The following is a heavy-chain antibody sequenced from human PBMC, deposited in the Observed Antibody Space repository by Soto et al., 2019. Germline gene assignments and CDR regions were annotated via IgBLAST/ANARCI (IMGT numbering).Heavy chain of an antibody. Sequence: EVQLVESGGGLVLPGGSLRLSCAASGFTFRSLWMSWVRQAPGKGLEWVANIKPDGSDQYYVDSVKGRFTISRDNARNSLYLQMNSLRGDDTAVYYCTRAGGSYYFDCWGQGTLVTVSA. V-gene: IGHV3-7*01. D-gene: IGHD3-10*01. CDR2: IKPDGSDQ. CDR3: TRAGGSYYFDC. J-gene: IGHJ4*02. CDR1: GFTFRSLW.